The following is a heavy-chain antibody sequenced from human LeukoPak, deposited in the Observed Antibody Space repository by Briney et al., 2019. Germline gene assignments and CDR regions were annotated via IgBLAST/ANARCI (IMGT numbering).Heavy chain of an antibody. CDR2: FDPEDGET. D-gene: IGHD3-10*01. V-gene: IGHV1-24*01. J-gene: IGHJ2*01. Sequence: ASVKVSCKVSGYTLTELSMHWVRQAPGKGLEWMGGFDPEDGETIYAQKFQGRATMIEDTSTDAAYMELSSLRSEDTAVYYCASTSGGSGSNPVTNHHWYFDLWGRGTLVTVSS. CDR1: GYTLTELS. CDR3: ASTSGGSGSNPVTNHHWYFDL.